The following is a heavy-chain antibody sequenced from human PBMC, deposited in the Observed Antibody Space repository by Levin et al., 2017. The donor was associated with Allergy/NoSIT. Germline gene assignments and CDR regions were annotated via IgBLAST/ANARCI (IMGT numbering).Heavy chain of an antibody. J-gene: IGHJ3*02. CDR1: GGSISSYY. Sequence: SETLSLTCTVSGGSISSYYWSWIRQPPGKGLEWIGYIYYSGSTNYNPSLKSRVTISVDTSKNQFSLKLSSVTAADTAVYYCARGCRGGSCYGDAFDNWGQGTMVTVSS. CDR2: IYYSGST. V-gene: IGHV4-59*01. CDR3: ARGCRGGSCYGDAFDN. D-gene: IGHD2-15*01.